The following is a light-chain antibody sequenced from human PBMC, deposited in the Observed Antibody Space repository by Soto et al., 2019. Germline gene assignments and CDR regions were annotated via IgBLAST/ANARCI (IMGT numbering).Light chain of an antibody. CDR3: QSYDSSLSAVV. J-gene: IGLJ3*02. Sequence: QSVLTQPPSVSGAPGQRVTISCTGSSSNIGADYDVHWYQQLPGTAPKLLIYGNSNRPSRVPDRFSGSKSGTSASLAITGLQAEDEADYSCQSYDSSLSAVVFGGGTKLTVL. V-gene: IGLV1-40*01. CDR1: SSNIGADYD. CDR2: GNS.